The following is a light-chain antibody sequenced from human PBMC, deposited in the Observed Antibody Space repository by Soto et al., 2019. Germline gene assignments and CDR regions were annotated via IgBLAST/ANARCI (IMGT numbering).Light chain of an antibody. J-gene: IGKJ1*01. CDR3: QQSYVSPWT. CDR2: EAT. V-gene: IGKV1-39*01. Sequence: DIQMTQSPSSLSASVGDRVTISCRSSQSVSKYLNWYQQRPGKAPNLLVYEATSLETGVSSRFSGSGSGKEFTLTISSLQPEDFATYYCQQSYVSPWTFGQGTKVEI. CDR1: QSVSKY.